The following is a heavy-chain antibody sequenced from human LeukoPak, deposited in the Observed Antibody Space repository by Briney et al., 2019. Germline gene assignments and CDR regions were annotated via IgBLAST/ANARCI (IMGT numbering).Heavy chain of an antibody. CDR1: GASISNYY. Sequence: PSETLSLTCTVSGASISNYYWSWIRQPPGQGLECIGFFHYGGSTNYNPPLKSRVTMSVDTSKNQFSLKLNSVTAADTAADYCERLGLPNAFDIWRQGTVLGVSS. CDR3: ERLGLPNAFDI. J-gene: IGHJ3*02. CDR2: FHYGGST. D-gene: IGHD2-15*01. V-gene: IGHV4-59*08.